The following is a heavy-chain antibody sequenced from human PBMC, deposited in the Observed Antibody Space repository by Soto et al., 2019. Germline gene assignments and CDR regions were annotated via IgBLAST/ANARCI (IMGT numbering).Heavy chain of an antibody. J-gene: IGHJ5*02. CDR1: GGSISSGDYY. V-gene: IGHV4-31*03. Sequence: QVQLQESGPGLVKPSQTLSLTCTVSGGSISSGDYYWSWIRQHPGKGLAWIGYMYYSGSTYYNPSLTSRVTISVDTSKTQFSLKLSSVTAADTAVYYCAGWGSGSRPGFDPWGQGTLVTVSS. CDR2: MYYSGST. CDR3: AGWGSGSRPGFDP. D-gene: IGHD3-16*01.